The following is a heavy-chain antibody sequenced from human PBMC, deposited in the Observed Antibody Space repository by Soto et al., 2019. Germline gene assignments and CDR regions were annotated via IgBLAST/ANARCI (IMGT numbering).Heavy chain of an antibody. D-gene: IGHD1-26*01. CDR1: GFTFSGSA. CDR3: SRPALGTTWDY. V-gene: IGHV3-73*01. CDR2: IRSKSNSFAT. J-gene: IGHJ4*02. Sequence: GGSLRLSCAASGFTFSGSAIHWVRQASGKGLEWVGRIRSKSNSFATAYAASVNDRFIISRDDSKNTAYLQMNSLKTEDTAVYYCSRPALGTTWDYWGLGTLVTVSS.